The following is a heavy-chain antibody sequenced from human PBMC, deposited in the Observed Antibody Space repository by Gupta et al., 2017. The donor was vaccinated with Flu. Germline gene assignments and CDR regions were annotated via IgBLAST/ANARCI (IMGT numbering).Heavy chain of an antibody. CDR3: ARDPDYDISTGYRFDP. Sequence: YYMNWVRQAPRQGPEWMGWINPQSGATTYAHKCQGRVTMTRDTSISTVYMELKRLTYDDTAVYYCARDPDYDISTGYRFDPWGQGALVT. CDR1: YY. V-gene: IGHV1-2*07. D-gene: IGHD3-9*01. CDR2: INPQSGAT. J-gene: IGHJ5*02.